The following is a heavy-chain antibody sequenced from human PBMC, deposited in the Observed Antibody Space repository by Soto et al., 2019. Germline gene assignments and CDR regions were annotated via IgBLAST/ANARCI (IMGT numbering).Heavy chain of an antibody. CDR1: GGSFSGYY. CDR3: ARWGVSGRNYYYYMDV. D-gene: IGHD3-16*01. J-gene: IGHJ6*03. V-gene: IGHV4-34*01. CDR2: INHSGST. Sequence: SETLSLTCAVYGGSFSGYYWSWIRQPPGKGLEWIGEINHSGSTNYNPSLKSRVTISVDTSKNQFSLKLSSVTAADTAVYYCARWGVSGRNYYYYMDVWGKGTTVTVSS.